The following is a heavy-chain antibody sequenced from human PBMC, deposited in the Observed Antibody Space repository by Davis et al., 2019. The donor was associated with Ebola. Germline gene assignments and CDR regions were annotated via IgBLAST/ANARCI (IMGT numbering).Heavy chain of an antibody. CDR3: ARDRRSSSTHFDY. V-gene: IGHV1-3*01. Sequence: AASVKVSCKASGYTFTSYGISWVRQAPGQGLEWMGWINAGNGNTKYSQKFQGRVTITRDTSASTAYMELSSLRSEDTAVYYCARDRRSSSTHFDYWGQGTLVTVSS. CDR1: GYTFTSYG. D-gene: IGHD6-6*01. J-gene: IGHJ4*02. CDR2: INAGNGNT.